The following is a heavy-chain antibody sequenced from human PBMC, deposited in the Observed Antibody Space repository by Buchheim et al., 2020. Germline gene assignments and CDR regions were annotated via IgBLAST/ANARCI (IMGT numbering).Heavy chain of an antibody. CDR3: AHRSWEILRGAEYNWFDP. Sequence: QITLKESGPTLVKPTQTLTLTCTFSGFSLSTSGVGVGWIRQPPGKTLEWLALLYWDDANRYSPSLKRRLTITKDTSKNQLVLTMTHMDPVDTATYYCAHRSWEILRGAEYNWFDPWGQGT. CDR1: GFSLSTSGVG. J-gene: IGHJ5*02. V-gene: IGHV2-5*02. CDR2: LYWDDAN. D-gene: IGHD1-26*01.